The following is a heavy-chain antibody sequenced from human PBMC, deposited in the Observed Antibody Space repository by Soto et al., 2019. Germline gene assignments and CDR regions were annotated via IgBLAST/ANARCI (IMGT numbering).Heavy chain of an antibody. Sequence: SETLSLTCAVYGGSFSAYYWSWIRQPPGKGLEWIGEINHSGGTSYNPSLKSRVTISVDTSKSQFSLKLTSVTAADRAVYYCARGKGELPFFDYWGQGTLVTVS. D-gene: IGHD1-26*01. CDR2: INHSGGT. V-gene: IGHV4-34*01. J-gene: IGHJ4*02. CDR3: ARGKGELPFFDY. CDR1: GGSFSAYY.